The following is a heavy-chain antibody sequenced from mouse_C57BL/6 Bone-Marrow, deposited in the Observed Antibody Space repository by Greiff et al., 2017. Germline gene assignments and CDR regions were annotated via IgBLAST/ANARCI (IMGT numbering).Heavy chain of an antibody. CDR2: IYPRSGNT. Sequence: QVQLQQSGAELARPGASVKLSCKASGYTFTSYGISWVKQRTGQGLECIGEIYPRSGNTYYNEKFKGKATLTADKSSSTAYMELRSLTSEDSAVYFCARLAGFDYWGQGTTLTVSS. J-gene: IGHJ2*01. D-gene: IGHD6-1*01. V-gene: IGHV1-81*01. CDR3: ARLAGFDY. CDR1: GYTFTSYG.